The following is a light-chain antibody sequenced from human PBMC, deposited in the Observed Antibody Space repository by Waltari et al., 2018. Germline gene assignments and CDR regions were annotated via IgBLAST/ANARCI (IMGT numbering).Light chain of an antibody. J-gene: IGKJ1*01. CDR2: DAS. Sequence: DIVLTQSPATLSLSPEERAALSCGASQYISTYLAWYQQKPGQAPRLLIYDASNRATGIPARFSGSGSGTDFTLTIDNLQPEDFAVYYCQQRYSWPLTFGQGTKVEI. CDR1: QYISTY. V-gene: IGKV3-11*01. CDR3: QQRYSWPLT.